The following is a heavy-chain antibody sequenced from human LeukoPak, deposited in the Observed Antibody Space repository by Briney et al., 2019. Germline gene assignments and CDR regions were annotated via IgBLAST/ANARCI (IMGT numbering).Heavy chain of an antibody. CDR1: GFTFSSYW. CDR2: INSDGSST. J-gene: IGHJ2*01. V-gene: IGHV3-74*01. D-gene: IGHD6-6*01. CDR3: ARGGRSIAARIFWYFDL. Sequence: GGSLRLSXAASGFTFSSYWMHWVRQAPGKGLVWVSRINSDGSSTSYADSVKGRFTISRDNAKNTLYLQMNSLRVGDTAVYYCARGGRSIAARIFWYFDLWGRGTLVTVSS.